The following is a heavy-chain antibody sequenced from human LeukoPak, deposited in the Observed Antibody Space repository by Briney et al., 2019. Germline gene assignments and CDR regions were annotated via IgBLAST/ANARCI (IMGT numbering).Heavy chain of an antibody. J-gene: IGHJ4*02. D-gene: IGHD6-13*01. V-gene: IGHV3-21*01. Sequence: PGGSLRLSCAASGFTFSSYSMNWVRQAPGKGLEWVSSISSSSSYIYYADSVKGRFTISRDNAKNSLYLQMNSLRAEDTAVYYCARGEGRGYGYSSSWGQGTLVTVSS. CDR2: ISSSSSYI. CDR3: ARGEGRGYGYSSS. CDR1: GFTFSSYS.